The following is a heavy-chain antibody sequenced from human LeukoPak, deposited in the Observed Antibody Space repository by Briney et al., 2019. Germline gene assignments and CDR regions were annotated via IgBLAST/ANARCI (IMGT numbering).Heavy chain of an antibody. CDR1: GGSINTYY. V-gene: IGHV4-59*08. CDR2: IHYRGSP. CDR3: ARHNKTPTYYYGSGSYFDS. J-gene: IGHJ4*02. Sequence: PSETLSLTCTVPGGSINTYYWSWIRQPAGKGLEWVGNIHYRGSPNYNPSLKSRVTISVDTSNNQFSLKLRSVTAADTAVYYCARHNKTPTYYYGSGSYFDSWGQGTLVTVSS. D-gene: IGHD3-10*01.